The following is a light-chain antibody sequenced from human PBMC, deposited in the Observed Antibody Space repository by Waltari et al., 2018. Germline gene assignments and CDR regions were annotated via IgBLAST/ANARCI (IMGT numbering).Light chain of an antibody. CDR1: QTIDSN. Sequence: EIVMTQSPATLSVSPGERATLSCRASQTIDSNLVWYQQKPGQAPRLLIYGASTRATSIPARFSGSGSGTEFSLTISSLQSEDFAVYYCQQYDKWPRTFGQGTKVEIK. V-gene: IGKV3-15*01. CDR2: GAS. J-gene: IGKJ1*01. CDR3: QQYDKWPRT.